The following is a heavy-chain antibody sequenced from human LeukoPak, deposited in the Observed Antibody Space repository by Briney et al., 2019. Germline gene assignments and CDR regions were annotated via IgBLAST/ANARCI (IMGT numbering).Heavy chain of an antibody. D-gene: IGHD3-10*01. CDR2: INPNSGDT. Sequence: GASVKVSCKASGYTFTDYYMHWVRQAPGQGLEWMGRINPNSGDTIYAQNFQGRVTMTRDTSMTTAYLEVSRLRTDDTAVYYCARDLPSTPNGELDYWGQGTLVTVSS. CDR1: GYTFTDYY. CDR3: ARDLPSTPNGELDY. V-gene: IGHV1-2*06. J-gene: IGHJ4*02.